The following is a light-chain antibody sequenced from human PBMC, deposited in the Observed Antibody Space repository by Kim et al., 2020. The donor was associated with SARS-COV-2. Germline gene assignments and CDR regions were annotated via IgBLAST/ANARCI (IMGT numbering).Light chain of an antibody. V-gene: IGKV4-1*01. CDR3: QKYYSTPWT. CDR1: QSVLYSSNNKNY. CDR2: WAS. J-gene: IGKJ1*01. Sequence: DIVMTQSPDSLAVSLGERATINCKSSQSVLYSSNNKNYLAWYQQKPGQPPKLLIYWASTRESGVPDRFSGSGSGTDFTLTISSLQAEDVAVYCSQKYYSTPWTFGQGTKVDIK.